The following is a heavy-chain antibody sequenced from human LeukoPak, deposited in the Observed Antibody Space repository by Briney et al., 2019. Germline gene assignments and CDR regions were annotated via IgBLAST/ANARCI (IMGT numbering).Heavy chain of an antibody. V-gene: IGHV4-59*01. Sequence: SETLSLTCAVYGGSFSGYYWSWIRQPPGKGLEWIGYIYYSGSTNYNPSLKSRVTISVDTSKNQFSLKLSSVTAADTAVYYCARIGRPGVVIYYFDYWGQGTLVTVSS. CDR2: IYYSGST. CDR1: GGSFSGYY. CDR3: ARIGRPGVVIYYFDY. D-gene: IGHD3-3*01. J-gene: IGHJ4*02.